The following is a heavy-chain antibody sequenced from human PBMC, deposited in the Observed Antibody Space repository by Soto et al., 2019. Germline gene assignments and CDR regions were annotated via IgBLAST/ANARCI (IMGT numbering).Heavy chain of an antibody. CDR3: ARVSLQFGEFQNPDYYVMDV. CDR2: ISYDGSNK. D-gene: IGHD3-10*01. V-gene: IGHV3-30-3*01. Sequence: QVQLVESGGGVVQPGRSLRLSCAASGFTFSSYAMHWVRQAPGKGLEWVAVISYDGSNKYYADSVKGRFTISRDNSKNTLYLQMNSLRAEDTAVYYCARVSLQFGEFQNPDYYVMDVWGQGTTVTVSS. CDR1: GFTFSSYA. J-gene: IGHJ6*02.